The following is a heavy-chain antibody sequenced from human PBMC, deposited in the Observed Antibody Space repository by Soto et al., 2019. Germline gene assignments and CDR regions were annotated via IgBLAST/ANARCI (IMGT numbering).Heavy chain of an antibody. Sequence: QVQLVESGGGVVQPGRSLRLSCAASGFTFSSYGMHWVRQAPGKGLEWVAVISYDGSNKYYADSVKGRFTISRDNSKNTLYLQMNSLRAEDTAVYYCAKGSRYPLQLLRGWFDPWGQGTLVTVSS. J-gene: IGHJ5*02. CDR2: ISYDGSNK. D-gene: IGHD6-13*01. V-gene: IGHV3-30*18. CDR3: AKGSRYPLQLLRGWFDP. CDR1: GFTFSSYG.